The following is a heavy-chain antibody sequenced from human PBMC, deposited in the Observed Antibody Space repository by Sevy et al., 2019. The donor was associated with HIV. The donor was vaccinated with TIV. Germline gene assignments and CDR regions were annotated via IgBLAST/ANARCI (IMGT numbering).Heavy chain of an antibody. CDR1: GFSLSTSGVG. CDR3: AHTGFLEGYYGMDV. D-gene: IGHD3-3*01. J-gene: IGHJ6*02. Sequence: SGPTLVKPTQTLTLTCTFSGFSLSTSGVGVGWIRQPPGKALEWLALIYWNDDKVYSLSLKTRLTLTKDTSKDQVVFTMTNMDPVDSATYFCAHTGFLEGYYGMDVWGQGTTVTVSS. CDR2: IYWNDDK. V-gene: IGHV2-5*01.